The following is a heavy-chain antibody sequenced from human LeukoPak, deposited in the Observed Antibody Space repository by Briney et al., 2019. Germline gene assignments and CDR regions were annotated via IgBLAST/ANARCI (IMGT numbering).Heavy chain of an antibody. Sequence: GGSLRLSCAASGFTFSSYEMTWVRQAPGKGLEWVSYISSSGSTIYYADSVKGRFTISRDNAKNSLYLQMNSLRAEDTAVYYCARDSTVERGNYFDYWGQGTLVTVSS. J-gene: IGHJ4*02. CDR2: ISSSGSTI. CDR3: ARDSTVERGNYFDY. CDR1: GFTFSSYE. V-gene: IGHV3-48*03. D-gene: IGHD1-1*01.